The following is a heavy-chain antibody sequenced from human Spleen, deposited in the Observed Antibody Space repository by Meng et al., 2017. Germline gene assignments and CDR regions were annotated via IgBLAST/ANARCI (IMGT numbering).Heavy chain of an antibody. CDR1: GYTFTSYG. J-gene: IGHJ4*02. Sequence: ASVKVSCKASGYTFTSYGISWVRQAPGQGLEWMGWISAYNGNTNYAQKLQGRVTMTTDTSTSTAYMELRGLRSDDTAMYYCARDEDISAAGKLFGDYWGQGTLVTGAS. CDR3: ARDEDISAAGKLFGDY. V-gene: IGHV1-18*01. D-gene: IGHD6-25*01. CDR2: ISAYNGNT.